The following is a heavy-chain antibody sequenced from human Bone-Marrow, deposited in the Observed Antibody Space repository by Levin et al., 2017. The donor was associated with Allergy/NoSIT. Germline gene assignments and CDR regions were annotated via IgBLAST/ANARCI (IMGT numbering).Heavy chain of an antibody. J-gene: IGHJ6*02. D-gene: IGHD3-16*01. CDR2: ISFDGKNK. Sequence: GGSLRLSCVASGFTFTSYSMHWVRQAPGKGLEWVAVISFDGKNKYYRDSVKGRFTISRDTSKNTLYLQMKILRAEDTALYYCARDPQDYDYIWVAYYSGLDAWGQVTTVTVSS. CDR3: ARDPQDYDYIWVAYYSGLDA. CDR1: GFTFTSYS. V-gene: IGHV3-30*04.